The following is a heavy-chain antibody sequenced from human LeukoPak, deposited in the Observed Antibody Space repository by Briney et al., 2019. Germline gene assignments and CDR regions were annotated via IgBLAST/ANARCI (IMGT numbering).Heavy chain of an antibody. CDR1: GFTFSSYG. CDR2: IWYDGSNK. Sequence: GGSLRLSCAASGFTFSSYGMHWVRQAPGKGLEWVAVIWYDGSNKYYADSVKGRFTISRDNAKNSLYLQMNSLRAEDTAVYYCARVLSSGTYYYGSGSLPVFDYWGQGTLVTVSS. CDR3: ARVLSSGTYYYGSGSLPVFDY. D-gene: IGHD3-10*01. J-gene: IGHJ4*02. V-gene: IGHV3-33*01.